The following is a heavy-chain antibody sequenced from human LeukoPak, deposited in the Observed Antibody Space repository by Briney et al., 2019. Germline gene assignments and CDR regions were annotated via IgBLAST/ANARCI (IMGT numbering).Heavy chain of an antibody. Sequence: GGSLRLXCAASGFTFSSYWMHWDRQAPGKGLVWVSRINSDGSSTSYADSVKGRFTISRDNAKNTLYLQMNSLRAEDTAVYYCARAPRYSGSYYPFDYWGQGTLVTVSS. CDR3: ARAPRYSGSYYPFDY. CDR2: INSDGSST. CDR1: GFTFSSYW. J-gene: IGHJ4*02. D-gene: IGHD1-26*01. V-gene: IGHV3-74*01.